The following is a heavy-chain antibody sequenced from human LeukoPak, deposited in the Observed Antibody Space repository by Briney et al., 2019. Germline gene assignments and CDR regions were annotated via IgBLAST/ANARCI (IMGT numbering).Heavy chain of an antibody. J-gene: IGHJ4*02. D-gene: IGHD2-15*01. CDR1: GFTFNNYA. Sequence: GGSLRLSCATSGFTFNNYAMNWIRQAPGKGLEWVSVISGSGGNTYYTDSVKGRFSISRDDSRGMLYLQLNSLRAEDTALYYCARCTGGTCYLPLDYWGQGTLVTVSS. CDR2: ISGSGGNT. V-gene: IGHV3-23*01. CDR3: ARCTGGTCYLPLDY.